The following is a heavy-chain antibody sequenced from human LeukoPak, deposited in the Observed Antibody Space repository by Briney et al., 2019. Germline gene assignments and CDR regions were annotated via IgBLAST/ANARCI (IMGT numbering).Heavy chain of an antibody. Sequence: PGGSLRLSCAASGFTFSSYWMHWVRQAPGKGLVWVPRINSDGSSTSYADSVKGRFTISRDNAKNTLYLQMNSLRAEDTAVYYCARGDIAVVPAAIRGFFYYYYGMDVWGQGTTVTVSS. V-gene: IGHV3-74*01. D-gene: IGHD2-2*02. CDR2: INSDGSST. J-gene: IGHJ6*02. CDR1: GFTFSSYW. CDR3: ARGDIAVVPAAIRGFFYYYYGMDV.